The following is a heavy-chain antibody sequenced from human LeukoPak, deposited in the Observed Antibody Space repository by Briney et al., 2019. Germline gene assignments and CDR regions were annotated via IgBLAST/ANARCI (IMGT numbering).Heavy chain of an antibody. CDR3: ARSCCGGGSYYYYYYMDV. V-gene: IGHV3-20*01. CDR1: GFTFDDYG. CDR2: INWNGGRT. D-gene: IGHD2-15*01. Sequence: GGSLRLSCAASGFTFDDYGMSWVRQVPGKGLEWVSGINWNGGRTGYADSVKGRFTISRDNAKNSLYLQMNSLRAEDTALYHCARSCCGGGSYYYYYYMDVWGKGTTVTVSS. J-gene: IGHJ6*03.